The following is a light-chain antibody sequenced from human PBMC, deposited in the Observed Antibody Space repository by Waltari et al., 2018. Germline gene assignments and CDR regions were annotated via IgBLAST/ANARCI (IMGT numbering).Light chain of an antibody. CDR1: SSDVGGSTL. CDR3: CSYAGSSTYV. V-gene: IGLV2-23*01. CDR2: EGS. Sequence: QSALTQPASVSGSPGQSITIHCTGTSSDVGGSTLVSWYQQHPGKAPKLMIYEGSQRPSGVSNRFSGSKSGNTASLTISGLQAEDEADYYCCSYAGSSTYVFGTGTKVAVL. J-gene: IGLJ1*01.